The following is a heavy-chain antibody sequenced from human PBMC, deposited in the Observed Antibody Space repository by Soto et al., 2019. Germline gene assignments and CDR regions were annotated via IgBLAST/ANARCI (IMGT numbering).Heavy chain of an antibody. V-gene: IGHV1-3*01. D-gene: IGHD3-22*01. J-gene: IGHJ4*02. CDR2: INAGNGNT. Sequence: QVQLVQSGAEVKKPGASVKVSCKASGYTFTSYAMHWVRQAPGQSLEWMGWINAGNGNTKYSQKFQGRVTITRDTSASTAYMELSSLRSEDTDVYYCARGDYYDIHDYWGQGTLVTVSS. CDR1: GYTFTSYA. CDR3: ARGDYYDIHDY.